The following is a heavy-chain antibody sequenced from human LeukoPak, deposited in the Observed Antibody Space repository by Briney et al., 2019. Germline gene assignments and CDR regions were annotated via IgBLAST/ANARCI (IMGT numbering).Heavy chain of an antibody. CDR1: GGSVSSGY. J-gene: IGHJ1*01. D-gene: IGHD2-15*01. V-gene: IGHV4-4*09. CDR2: IQDTGIT. Sequence: PSETLSLICNVSGGSVSSGYWSWIRQSPGKGLEWIRFIQDTGITDYNPSLKSRLLMSLDTSKNQFSLNLRSVTAADTAVYYCAGRGHRYSRDWGQGILVTISS. CDR3: AGRGHRYSRD.